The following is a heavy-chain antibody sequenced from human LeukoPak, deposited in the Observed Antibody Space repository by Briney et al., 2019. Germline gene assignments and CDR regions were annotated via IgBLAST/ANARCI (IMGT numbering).Heavy chain of an antibody. CDR3: ARGAQYYYGSGSYYSY. D-gene: IGHD3-10*01. CDR2: IYHSGST. V-gene: IGHV4-30-2*01. J-gene: IGHJ4*02. Sequence: SQTLSLTCAVSGGSISSGGYSWSWIRQPPGKGLEWIGYIYHSGSTYYNPSLKSRVTISVDRSKNQFSLKLSSVTAADTAVYYCARGAQYYYGSGSYYSYWGQGTLVTVSS. CDR1: GGSISSGGYS.